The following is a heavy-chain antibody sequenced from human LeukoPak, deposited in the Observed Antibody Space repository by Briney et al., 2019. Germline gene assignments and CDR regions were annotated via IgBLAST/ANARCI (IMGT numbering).Heavy chain of an antibody. D-gene: IGHD2-15*01. V-gene: IGHV4-34*01. CDR3: ARGLVVDRFDY. Sequence: SETLSLTCAVYGGSFSGYYWSWIRQPPGKGLEWIGEINHSGSTNYNPSLKSRVTISVDTSKNQFSLKLSSVTAADTAVYYCARGLVVDRFDYWGQGTLVTVSS. CDR1: GGSFSGYY. J-gene: IGHJ4*02. CDR2: INHSGST.